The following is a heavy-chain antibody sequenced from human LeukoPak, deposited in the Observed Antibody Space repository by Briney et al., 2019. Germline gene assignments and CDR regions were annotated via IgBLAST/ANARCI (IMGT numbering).Heavy chain of an antibody. V-gene: IGHV1-69*01. J-gene: IGHJ3*02. D-gene: IGHD2-15*01. Sequence: SVKVSCKASGGTFSSYAISWVRQAPGQGLEWMGGIIPIFGTANYAQKFQGRVTITADESTSSAYMELSSLRSEDTAVYYCASRGGVVVAATLSDAFDIWGQGTMVTVSS. CDR2: IIPIFGTA. CDR3: ASRGGVVVAATLSDAFDI. CDR1: GGTFSSYA.